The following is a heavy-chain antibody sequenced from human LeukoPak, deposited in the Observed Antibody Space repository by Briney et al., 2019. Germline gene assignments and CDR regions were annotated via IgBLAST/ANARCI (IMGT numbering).Heavy chain of an antibody. V-gene: IGHV3-48*03. Sequence: GGSLRLSCAASGFTFSSYEMNWVRQAPGKGLEWVSYISSSGSTIYHADSVKGRFTSSRDNAKNSLYLQMNSLRAEDTAVYYCARDEDIANGMDVWGQGTTVTVSS. J-gene: IGHJ6*02. D-gene: IGHD6-13*01. CDR3: ARDEDIANGMDV. CDR2: ISSSGSTI. CDR1: GFTFSSYE.